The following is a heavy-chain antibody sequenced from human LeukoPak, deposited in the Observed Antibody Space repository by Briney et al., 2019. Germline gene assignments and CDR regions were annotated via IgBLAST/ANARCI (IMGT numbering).Heavy chain of an antibody. D-gene: IGHD5-18*01. J-gene: IGHJ4*02. CDR2: FDPEDGET. CDR3: ATRGYSYGYPDY. Sequence: ASVKVSCKVSGYTLTELSMHWVRQARGKGLDWMGGFDPEDGETIYAQKFQGRVTMTEDTSTDTAYMELSSLRSEDTAVYYCATRGYSYGYPDYWGQGTLVTVSS. CDR1: GYTLTELS. V-gene: IGHV1-24*01.